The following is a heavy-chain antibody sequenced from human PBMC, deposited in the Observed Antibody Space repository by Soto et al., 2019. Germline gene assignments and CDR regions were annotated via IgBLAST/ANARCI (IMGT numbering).Heavy chain of an antibody. CDR2: INHRGTT. V-gene: IGHV4-34*01. CDR1: GGSLSGYS. J-gene: IGHJ4*02. D-gene: IGHD3-3*01. CDR3: ARRFLDWPNHFYFDY. Sequence: PSETLSLTCDVSGGSLSGYSWNWTRQPPGKGLEWIGEINHRGTTVYNPSLKSRLTMSADSSKNQFSLKLKSVTSADTALYYCARRFLDWPNHFYFDYWGQGTLVTVSS.